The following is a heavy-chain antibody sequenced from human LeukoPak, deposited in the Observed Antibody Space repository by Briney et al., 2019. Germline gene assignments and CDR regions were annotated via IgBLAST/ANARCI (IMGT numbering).Heavy chain of an antibody. CDR2: IDEKRRT. CDR3: ARHGGPYTWYPYYYYYMDV. V-gene: IGHV4-34*01. CDR1: GSFSDHS. J-gene: IGHJ6*03. D-gene: IGHD6-13*01. Sequence: KPSETLSLTCAVYGSFSDHSWSWVRQPPGKGLEWIGEIDEKRRTSYSPSLTSRVTMSVDTSKNQFSLKLSSVTAADTAVYFCARHGGPYTWYPYYYYYMDVWGKGTSVTVSS.